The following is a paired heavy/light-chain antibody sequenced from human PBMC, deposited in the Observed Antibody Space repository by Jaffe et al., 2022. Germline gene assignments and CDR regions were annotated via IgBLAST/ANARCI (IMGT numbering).Heavy chain of an antibody. Sequence: EVQLLESGGVVVQPGGSLRLSCAASGFTFDDYGMHWVRQAPGKGLEWVSHISRDGGNTYYADSVKGRFTISRDNRKNSLYLQMSSLRPEDTAVYYCAKDRIVGVGHYYFDYWGQGTLVTASS. V-gene: IGHV3-43D*04. CDR1: GFTFDDYG. D-gene: IGHD1-26*01. CDR2: ISRDGGNT. CDR3: AKDRIVGVGHYYFDY. J-gene: IGHJ4*02.
Light chain of an antibody. CDR3: QQYYSTPLT. J-gene: IGKJ4*01. V-gene: IGKV4-1*01. CDR2: WAS. CDR1: QSLLYRSNNKNF. Sequence: DIVMTQSPDSLAVSLGERASFHCKSSQSLLYRSNNKNFLAWYQQKPGQPPKLLIYWASTRESGVPDRFSGSGSGTDFTLTISSLQAEDVAVYYCQQYYSTPLTFGGGTKVEIK.